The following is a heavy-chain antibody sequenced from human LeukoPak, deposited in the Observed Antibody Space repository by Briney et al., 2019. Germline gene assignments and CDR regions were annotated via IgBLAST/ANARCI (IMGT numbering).Heavy chain of an antibody. CDR1: GVSISSYY. D-gene: IGHD6-13*01. J-gene: IGHJ4*02. Sequence: KASETLSLTCTVSGVSISSYYWSWIRQPAGKGLEWIGRIYTSGSTNYNPSLQSRVTMSVDTSKNQFSLKLSSVTAADTAVYYCARARYSSSWNFDYWGRGTLVTVSS. CDR2: IYTSGST. V-gene: IGHV4-4*07. CDR3: ARARYSSSWNFDY.